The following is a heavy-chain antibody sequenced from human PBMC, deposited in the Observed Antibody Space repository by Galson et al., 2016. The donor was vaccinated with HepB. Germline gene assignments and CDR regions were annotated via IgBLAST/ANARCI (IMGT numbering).Heavy chain of an antibody. J-gene: IGHJ4*02. CDR3: ANLHYDVLTGYQYFNY. CDR2: VNTGNGNT. V-gene: IGHV1-3*04. D-gene: IGHD3-9*01. CDR1: GFTFIKHA. Sequence: SVKVSCKASGFTFIKHAIHWLRQAPGQRLEWMGWVNTGNGNTKYSQNFQGRVTFTRDTSASTAYMDLSSLRSEDTAVYYCANLHYDVLTGYQYFNYWGQGTLLTVSS.